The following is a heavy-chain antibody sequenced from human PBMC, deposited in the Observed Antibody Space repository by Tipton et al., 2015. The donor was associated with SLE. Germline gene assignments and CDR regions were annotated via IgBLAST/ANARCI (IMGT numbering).Heavy chain of an antibody. CDR2: ISGSGGST. V-gene: IGHV3-23*01. D-gene: IGHD3-3*01. CDR3: AIGRFLEWLSIDY. CDR1: GFTFSSYG. J-gene: IGHJ4*02. Sequence: SLRLSCAASGFTFSSYGMHWVRQAPGKGLEWVSAISGSGGSTYYADSVKGRFTISRDNSKNTLYLQMNSLRAEDTAVYYCAIGRFLEWLSIDYWGQGTLVTVSS.